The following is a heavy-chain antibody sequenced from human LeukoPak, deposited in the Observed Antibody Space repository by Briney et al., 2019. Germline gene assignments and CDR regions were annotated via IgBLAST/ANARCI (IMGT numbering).Heavy chain of an antibody. CDR2: IYYSGST. CDR3: ARRSPREIDY. Sequence: PSETLSLTCTVSGGSISSSSYYWGWIRQPPGKGLEWIGSIYYSGSTYYNPSLKSRVTISVDTSKNQFSLKLSSVTAADTAVYYCARRSPREIDYWGQGTLVTVSS. D-gene: IGHD1-26*01. V-gene: IGHV4-39*01. J-gene: IGHJ4*02. CDR1: GGSISSSSYY.